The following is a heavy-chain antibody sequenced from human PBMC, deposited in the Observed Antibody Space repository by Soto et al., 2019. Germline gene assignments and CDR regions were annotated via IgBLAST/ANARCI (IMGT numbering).Heavy chain of an antibody. V-gene: IGHV3-13*04. CDR3: ARSPPGGYHYYYGLDV. D-gene: IGHD3-22*01. Sequence: EVQLVESGGGLVQPGGSLRLSCAASGITFSSYDMHWVSQATGKGLEWVSAIGTAGDTYYPGSVKGRFTISRENAKNSLYLQMNSLRAGDTAVYYCARSPPGGYHYYYGLDVWGQGTTVTVSS. CDR2: IGTAGDT. J-gene: IGHJ6*02. CDR1: GITFSSYD.